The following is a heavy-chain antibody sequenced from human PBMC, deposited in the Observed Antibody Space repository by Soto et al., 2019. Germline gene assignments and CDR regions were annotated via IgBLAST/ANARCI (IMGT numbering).Heavy chain of an antibody. CDR2: INAGGGDT. V-gene: IGHV1-3*01. CDR3: ARGRVVRGVTTSLPHDF. CDR1: GYTFTTYA. J-gene: IGHJ4*02. Sequence: QVQLVQSGAEVKKPGASVKVSCKTSGYTFTTYAMHWVRQAPGQRLEWMGWINAGGGDTKYSQRFQGRVTISRDTSASTVYMELSSLTPEDTAVYYCARGRVVRGVTTSLPHDFWGQGTLVTVSS. D-gene: IGHD3-10*01.